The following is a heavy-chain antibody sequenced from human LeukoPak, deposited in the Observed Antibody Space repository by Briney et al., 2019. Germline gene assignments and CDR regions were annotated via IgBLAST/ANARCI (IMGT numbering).Heavy chain of an antibody. CDR3: ARQTGSGLFILP. CDR2: IYTSGST. J-gene: IGHJ4*02. D-gene: IGHD3/OR15-3a*01. V-gene: IGHV4-4*02. Sequence: SGTLSLTCAVSGGSISSSNWWSWVRQPPGKGLEWIGRIYTSGSTNYNPSLKSRVTISVDTSKNQFSLKLSSVTAADTAVYYCARQTGSGLFILPGGQGTLVTVSS. CDR1: GGSISSSNW.